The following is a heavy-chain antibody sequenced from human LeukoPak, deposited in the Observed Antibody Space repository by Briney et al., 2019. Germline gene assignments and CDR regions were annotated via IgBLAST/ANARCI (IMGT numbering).Heavy chain of an antibody. J-gene: IGHJ3*02. CDR2: IYDSGST. CDR1: GASIRSGDYY. CDR3: ARDCSGGSCYGAFDI. V-gene: IGHV4-30-4*01. Sequence: SETLSLACTVSGASIRSGDYYWSWIRQPPGKGLEWIGYIYDSGSTYYNPSLKSRITISVDTSENRFSLKLSSVTATDTAVYYCARDCSGGSCYGAFDIWGQGTMVTVSS. D-gene: IGHD2-15*01.